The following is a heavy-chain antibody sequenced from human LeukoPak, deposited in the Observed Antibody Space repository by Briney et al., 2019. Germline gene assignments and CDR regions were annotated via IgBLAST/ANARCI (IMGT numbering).Heavy chain of an antibody. CDR3: ARAPKFRLVGVPKGPFDP. CDR2: ISNSGSTI. CDR1: GFTFSDYY. Sequence: GGSLRLSCAASGFTFSDYYMSWIRQAPGKGLEWVSYISNSGSTIYYADSVKGRFFISRDNAKSSLYLQMNSLRAEDTAVYYCARAPKFRLVGVPKGPFDPWGQGTLVTVSS. J-gene: IGHJ5*02. D-gene: IGHD1-26*01. V-gene: IGHV3-11*01.